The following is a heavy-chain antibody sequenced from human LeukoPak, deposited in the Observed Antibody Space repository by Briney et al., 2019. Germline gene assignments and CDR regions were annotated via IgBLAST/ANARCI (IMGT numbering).Heavy chain of an antibody. D-gene: IGHD6-19*01. CDR1: GGSFSGYY. V-gene: IGHV4-34*01. CDR2: INHSGSA. J-gene: IGHJ6*04. Sequence: SETLSLTCAVYGGSFSGYYWSWIRQPPGKGLEWIGEINHSGSANYNPSLKSRVTISVDTSKNQFSLKLSSVTAADTAVYYCARGHEIAVADSTADSYYYGMDVWGKGTTVTVSS. CDR3: ARGHEIAVADSTADSYYYGMDV.